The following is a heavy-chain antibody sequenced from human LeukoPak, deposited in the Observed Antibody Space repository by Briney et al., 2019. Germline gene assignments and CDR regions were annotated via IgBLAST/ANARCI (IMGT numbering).Heavy chain of an antibody. Sequence: SETLSLTCAVYGGSFSGYYWSWIRQPPGKGLEWIGEINHSGSTNYNPSLKSRVTISVDTSKNQFSLKLSSVTAADTAVYYCARGNRGTHAAHAGEEDHFDYWGQGTLVTVSS. D-gene: IGHD6-13*01. J-gene: IGHJ4*02. V-gene: IGHV4-34*01. CDR2: INHSGST. CDR1: GGSFSGYY. CDR3: ARGNRGTHAAHAGEEDHFDY.